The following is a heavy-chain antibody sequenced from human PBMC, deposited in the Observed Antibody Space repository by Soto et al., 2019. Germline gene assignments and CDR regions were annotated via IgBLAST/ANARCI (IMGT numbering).Heavy chain of an antibody. CDR2: IWYDGSNK. CDR3: ATDRVSLDSPYSYYGMDV. Sequence: QVQLVESGGGVVQPGRSLRLSCAASGFTFSSYGMHWVRQAQGKGLEWVAVIWYDGSNKYYADSVKGRFTISRDNSKNTLYLQMNSLRAEDTAVYYCATDRVSLDSPYSYYGMDVWGQGTTVTVSS. CDR1: GFTFSSYG. J-gene: IGHJ6*02. V-gene: IGHV3-33*01. D-gene: IGHD2-15*01.